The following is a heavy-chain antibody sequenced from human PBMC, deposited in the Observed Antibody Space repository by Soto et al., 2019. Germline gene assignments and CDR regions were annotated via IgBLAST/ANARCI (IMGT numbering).Heavy chain of an antibody. CDR3: ARSYCSSTSCFVGWFDP. Sequence: SETLSLTCTVSGGSISSGDYYWSWIRQPPGKGLEWIGYIYYSGSTYYNPSLKSRVTISVDTSKNQFSLKLSSVTAADTAVYYCARSYCSSTSCFVGWFDPWGQGTLVTVSS. D-gene: IGHD2-2*01. V-gene: IGHV4-30-4*01. J-gene: IGHJ5*02. CDR1: GGSISSGDYY. CDR2: IYYSGST.